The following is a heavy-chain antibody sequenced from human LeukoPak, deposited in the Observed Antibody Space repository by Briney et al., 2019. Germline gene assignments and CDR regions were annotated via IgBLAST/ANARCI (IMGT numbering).Heavy chain of an antibody. V-gene: IGHV3-33*01. CDR1: GLTFRSYG. Sequence: GGSLRLSCVASGLTFRSYGMHWVRQAPGKGLEWVAVIWYDGSNRYYADSVKGRFTISRDNSKNTLYLQVNSLRAEDTAVYYCATYRGEWDAMDVWGQGTTVTVSS. D-gene: IGHD2-21*01. CDR2: IWYDGSNR. J-gene: IGHJ6*02. CDR3: ATYRGEWDAMDV.